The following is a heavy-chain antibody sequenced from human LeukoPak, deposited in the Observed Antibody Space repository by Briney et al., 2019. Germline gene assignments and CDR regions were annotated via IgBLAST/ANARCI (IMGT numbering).Heavy chain of an antibody. Sequence: PGGSLRLSCAASGFTFSSYAMSGVRQAPGKGLEWVSAISGSGGSTYYADSVKGRFTISRDNSKNTLYLQMNSLRAEDTAVYYCAMHLTSYYYYGMDVWGQGTTVTVSS. CDR1: GFTFSSYA. CDR3: AMHLTSYYYYGMDV. V-gene: IGHV3-23*01. J-gene: IGHJ6*02. CDR2: ISGSGGST.